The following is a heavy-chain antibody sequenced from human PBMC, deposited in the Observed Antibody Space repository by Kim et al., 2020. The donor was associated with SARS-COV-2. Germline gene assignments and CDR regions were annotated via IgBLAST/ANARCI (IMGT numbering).Heavy chain of an antibody. CDR3: AWGQDRAKAAY. CDR1: GASFRNYY. V-gene: IGHV4-34*01. J-gene: IGHJ4*02. Sequence: SETLSLTCSVYGASFRNYYSSWFRQPPGKGLEWIGEIHPSGSTSYNPSLQSRVTISIDSSKDDLSLKLTSVTAAYTAVYFCAWGQDRAKAAYWGQGALVT. D-gene: IGHD5-18*01. CDR2: IHPSGST.